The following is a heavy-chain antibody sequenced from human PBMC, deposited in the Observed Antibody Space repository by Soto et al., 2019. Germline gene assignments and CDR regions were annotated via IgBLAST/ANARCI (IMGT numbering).Heavy chain of an antibody. J-gene: IGHJ4*02. CDR3: ARYAGSSRFDY. V-gene: IGHV4-59*01. CDR2: INYSGRT. Sequence: SETLSLTCTVSGGSISTYYWSWIRQPPGKGLEWIGYINYSGRTSYNPSLKSRVTMSLDTSKNQFSLKLRSVTAADTAVFYCARYAGSSRFDYWGQGTLVTVSS. D-gene: IGHD6-13*01. CDR1: GGSISTYY.